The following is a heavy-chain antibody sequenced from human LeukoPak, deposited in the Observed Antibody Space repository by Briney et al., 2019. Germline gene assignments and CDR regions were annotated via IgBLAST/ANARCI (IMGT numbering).Heavy chain of an antibody. D-gene: IGHD3-9*01. Sequence: PGGSLRLSCAASGFTFMTYSMNWVRQAPGKGLEWVSSISSSSSYIYYADSVKGRFTISRDNAKNSLYLQMNSLRAEDTAVYYCARGTYYDILTGYYDYWGQGTLVTVSS. CDR2: ISSSSSYI. CDR3: ARGTYYDILTGYYDY. V-gene: IGHV3-21*01. CDR1: GFTFMTYS. J-gene: IGHJ4*02.